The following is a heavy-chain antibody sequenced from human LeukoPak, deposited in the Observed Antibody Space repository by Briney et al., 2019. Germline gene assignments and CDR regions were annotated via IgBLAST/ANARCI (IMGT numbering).Heavy chain of an antibody. CDR3: ARARAGLGELSLLFDY. V-gene: IGHV4-34*01. CDR2: INHSGST. J-gene: IGHJ4*02. D-gene: IGHD3-16*02. Sequence: SETLSLTCAVYGGSFSGYYWSWIRQPPGKGLEWIGAINHSGSTNYNPSLKSRVTISVDTSKNQFSLKLSSVTAADTAVYYCARARAGLGELSLLFDYWGQGTLVTVSS. CDR1: GGSFSGYY.